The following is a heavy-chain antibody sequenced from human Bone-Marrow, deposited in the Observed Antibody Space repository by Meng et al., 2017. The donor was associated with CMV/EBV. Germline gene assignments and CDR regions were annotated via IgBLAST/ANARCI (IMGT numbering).Heavy chain of an antibody. CDR1: GFTFSSYG. J-gene: IGHJ4*02. Sequence: GESLMISCAASGFTFSSYGMHWVRQAPGKVLGWGAFIRYDGRKKYYADSVNGRFTISRDNSKNTLYLQMNRLRAEDTAVYDWATVMPKVVTLGGLDYWGQGTLVTVSS. D-gene: IGHD4-23*01. V-gene: IGHV3-30*02. CDR3: ATVMPKVVTLGGLDY. CDR2: IRYDGRKK.